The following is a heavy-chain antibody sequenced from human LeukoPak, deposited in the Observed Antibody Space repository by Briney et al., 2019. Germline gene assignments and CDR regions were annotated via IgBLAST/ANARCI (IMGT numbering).Heavy chain of an antibody. D-gene: IGHD6-13*01. CDR2: IYASGST. Sequence: SETLSLTCTVSGGSISSYYWSWIRQPDGKGLEWIGRIYASGSTNYNPSLKSRVTMSVDTSKNQFSLKLSSVTAADTAVYYCARTLRSSWYKDLGQGTLVTVSS. CDR3: ARTLRSSWYKD. CDR1: GGSISSYY. V-gene: IGHV4-4*07. J-gene: IGHJ4*02.